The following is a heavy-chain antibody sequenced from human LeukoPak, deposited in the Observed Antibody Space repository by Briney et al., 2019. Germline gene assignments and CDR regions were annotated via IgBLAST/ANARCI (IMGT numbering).Heavy chain of an antibody. D-gene: IGHD2-15*01. CDR1: GFTFSNYA. V-gene: IGHV3-64*01. CDR3: ARCRGSSAKDY. J-gene: IGHJ4*02. Sequence: GGSLRLSCATSGFTFSNYAMHWVRQAPGKGLEYVSAISTNGGTTYYANSVKGRFTISRDNSKNTLYLQMGSLTTEDMAVYYCARCRGSSAKDYWGQGTLVTVSS. CDR2: ISTNGGTT.